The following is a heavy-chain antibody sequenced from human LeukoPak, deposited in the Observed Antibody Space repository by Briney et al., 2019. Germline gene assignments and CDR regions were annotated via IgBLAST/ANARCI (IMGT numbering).Heavy chain of an antibody. J-gene: IGHJ6*03. V-gene: IGHV1-69*06. CDR3: ATRCFRTVTTTYYYYMDV. Sequence: ASVKVCCKATAYTFTSYYMQWVRQAPGQGLEWMGGVIPIFGTANYAQKFQGRVTITADKSTSTAYMELSSLRSEDTAVFYCATRCFRTVTTTYYYYMDVWGKGTTVTVSS. CDR1: AYTFTSYY. D-gene: IGHD4-17*01. CDR2: VIPIFGTA.